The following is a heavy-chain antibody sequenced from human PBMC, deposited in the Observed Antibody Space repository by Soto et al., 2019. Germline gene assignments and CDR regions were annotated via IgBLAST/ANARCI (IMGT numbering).Heavy chain of an antibody. J-gene: IGHJ5*02. CDR3: VRGSSIYVS. D-gene: IGHD4-4*01. Sequence: GGSLSLSCPASGVTFSDFWMTWVRQAPGKGLEWMARIKTDESEKKYADSVKGRFSISRDNAKNPMYLQMDSLRGEDTAVYYCVRGSSIYVSWGQGTLVTVSS. V-gene: IGHV3-7*01. CDR1: GVTFSDFW. CDR2: IKTDESEK.